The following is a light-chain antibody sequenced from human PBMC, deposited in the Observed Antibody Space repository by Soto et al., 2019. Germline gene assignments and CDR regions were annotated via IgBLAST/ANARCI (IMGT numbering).Light chain of an antibody. J-gene: IGLJ2*01. CDR2: EVS. CDR1: SSDVGSYNL. CDR3: CSYAGSSTQV. V-gene: IGLV2-23*02. Sequence: QSALTQPASVSGSPGQSITISCTGTSSDVGSYNLVSWYQQHPGKAPKLMIYEVSKRPSGVSNRCSGSKSGNTASLTISGLQADDEADYYCCSYAGSSTQVCGGGNKHTVL.